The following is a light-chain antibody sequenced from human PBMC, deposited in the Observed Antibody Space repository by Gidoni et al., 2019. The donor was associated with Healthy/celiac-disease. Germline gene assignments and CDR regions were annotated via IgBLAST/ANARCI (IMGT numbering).Light chain of an antibody. CDR2: DAS. CDR1: QSVSSY. J-gene: IGKJ2*01. V-gene: IGKV3-11*01. Sequence: EIVLTPSPATLSLSPGERATLSCRASQSVSSYLAWYQQKPGQAPRLLIYDASNRATGIPARFSGGGSGTDFTLTISSLEPEDFAVYYCQQRSNWPRTFGQGTKLEIK. CDR3: QQRSNWPRT.